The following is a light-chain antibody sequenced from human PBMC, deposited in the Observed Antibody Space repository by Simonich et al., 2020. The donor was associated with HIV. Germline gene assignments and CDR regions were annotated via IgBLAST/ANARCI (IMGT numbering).Light chain of an antibody. CDR1: RTILYSSNNKNY. V-gene: IGKV4-1*01. CDR3: QQYYRTPPT. CDR2: CAT. J-gene: IGKJ1*01. Sequence: DIVMTQSPDSLAVSLGESATLNYKSSRTILYSSNNKNYLAWYQKKPGQPPKLLIYCATTRASGVPDRFRASGSGTDLTLTISLLQAEDVSFYSCQQYYRTPPTFGQGTKVEIK.